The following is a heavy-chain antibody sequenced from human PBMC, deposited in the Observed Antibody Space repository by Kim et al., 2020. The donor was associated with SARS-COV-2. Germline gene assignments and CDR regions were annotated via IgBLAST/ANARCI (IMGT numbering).Heavy chain of an antibody. D-gene: IGHD3-22*01. J-gene: IGHJ6*02. V-gene: IGHV3-9*01. CDR3: AKDINYYDSSVYYYYGMDV. CDR2: ISWNSGSI. Sequence: GGSLRLSCAASGFTFDDYAMHWVRQAPGKGLEWVSGISWNSGSIGYADSVKGRFTISRDNAKNSLYLQMNSLRAEDTALYYCAKDINYYDSSVYYYYGMDVWGQGTTVTVSS. CDR1: GFTFDDYA.